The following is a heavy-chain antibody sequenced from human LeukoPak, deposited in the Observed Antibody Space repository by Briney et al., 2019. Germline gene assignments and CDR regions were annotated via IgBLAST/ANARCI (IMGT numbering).Heavy chain of an antibody. CDR2: ISSSGSTI. V-gene: IGHV3-11*01. D-gene: IGHD3-10*01. CDR1: GFTFSDYY. CDR3: ARPRGRGAMNLDY. J-gene: IGHJ4*02. Sequence: PGGSLRLSCAASGFTFSDYYMSWIRQAPGKGLEWVSYISSSGSTIYYADSVKGRFTISRDNAKNSLYLQMNSLRAEDTALYYCARPRGRGAMNLDYGGRKTLVTVSS.